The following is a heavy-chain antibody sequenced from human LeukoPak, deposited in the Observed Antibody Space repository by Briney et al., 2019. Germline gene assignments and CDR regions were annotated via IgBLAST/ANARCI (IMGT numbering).Heavy chain of an antibody. J-gene: IGHJ4*02. D-gene: IGHD3-22*01. CDR2: IYFSGST. CDR3: ARHKSSGSYPLDY. Sequence: PSETLSLTCTVSGGSISTCFWSWIRQPPGKGLEWIGHIYFSGSTNYNPSLESRVTISVDTSKNQFSLTLSSVTAADTAVYYCARHKSSGSYPLDYWGQGILVTVSS. V-gene: IGHV4-59*08. CDR1: GGSISTCF.